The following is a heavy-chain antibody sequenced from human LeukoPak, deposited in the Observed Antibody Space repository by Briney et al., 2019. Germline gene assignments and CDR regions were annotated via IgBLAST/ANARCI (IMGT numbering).Heavy chain of an antibody. CDR1: GYSISSGYY. CDR2: IYSSGSI. J-gene: IGHJ4*02. CDR3: ARARPGGYNNYYFDY. D-gene: IGHD5-24*01. V-gene: IGHV4-38-2*02. Sequence: SETLSLTCTVSGYSISSGYYWGWIRQPAGKGLEWIGRIYSSGSINCNPSLKSRVTISGDRSKNQFSLKVSSVSDADTAVYYCARARPGGYNNYYFDYWGQGTLVTVS.